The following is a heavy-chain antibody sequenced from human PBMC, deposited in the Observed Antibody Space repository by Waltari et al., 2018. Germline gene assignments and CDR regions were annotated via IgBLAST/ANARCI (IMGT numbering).Heavy chain of an antibody. CDR2: IYYSGST. Sequence: QVQLQESDPGLVKPSETLSLTCTVSGGSISKHYWSWIRQSPGKGLEWIGSIYYSGSTNYNPSLKSRVTLSVDTSKNHFSLKLSSVTAADTALYYCARQGHYDFWTGYYLFDYWGQGTLVTVSS. CDR3: ARQGHYDFWTGYYLFDY. V-gene: IGHV4-59*08. J-gene: IGHJ4*02. CDR1: GGSISKHY. D-gene: IGHD3-3*01.